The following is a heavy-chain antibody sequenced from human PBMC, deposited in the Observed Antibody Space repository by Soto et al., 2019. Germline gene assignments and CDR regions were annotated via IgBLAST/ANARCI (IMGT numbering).Heavy chain of an antibody. CDR3: PRTLWFREFPTPLAY. CDR1: GFTLSSYG. Sequence: GGSLRLSCAASGFTLSSYGMHWVRQAPGKGLEWVAVIWYDGSNKYYAASVKARFTISRYNSKNTLYLQMNSLRAEDTAVYFCPRTLWFREFPTPLAYWRHGTLVTVSS. J-gene: IGHJ4*01. D-gene: IGHD3-10*01. CDR2: IWYDGSNK. V-gene: IGHV3-33*01.